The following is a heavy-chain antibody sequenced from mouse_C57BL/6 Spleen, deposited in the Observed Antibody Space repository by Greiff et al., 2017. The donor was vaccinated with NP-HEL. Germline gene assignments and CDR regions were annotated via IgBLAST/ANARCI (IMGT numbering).Heavy chain of an antibody. Sequence: QVQLQQSGAELVRPGASVTLSCKASGYTFTDYEMHWVEQTPVHGLEWIGAIDPETGGTAYNQKFKGKAILTADKSSSTAYMELRSLTSEDSAVYYCTRSDDYDKGAWFAYWGQGTLVTVSA. CDR1: GYTFTDYE. CDR3: TRSDDYDKGAWFAY. D-gene: IGHD2-4*01. V-gene: IGHV1-15*01. J-gene: IGHJ3*01. CDR2: IDPETGGT.